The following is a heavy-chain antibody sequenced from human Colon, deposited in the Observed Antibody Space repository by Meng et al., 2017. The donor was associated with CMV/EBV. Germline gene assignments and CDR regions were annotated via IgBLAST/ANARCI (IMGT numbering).Heavy chain of an antibody. V-gene: IGHV3-21*01. Sequence: GGSLRLSCAASGFTFDRYTMNWVRQAPGKGLEWVSSISSTASFIHYADSLEGRFTISRDNAKTSLYLEMNNLRGEDTGVYYCAGVAYDYGDRHFAYWGQGALVTVSS. J-gene: IGHJ4*02. CDR2: ISSTASFI. CDR3: AGVAYDYGDRHFAY. D-gene: IGHD4-17*01. CDR1: GFTFDRYT.